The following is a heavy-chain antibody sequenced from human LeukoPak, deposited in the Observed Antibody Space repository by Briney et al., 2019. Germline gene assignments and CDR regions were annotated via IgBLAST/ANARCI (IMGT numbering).Heavy chain of an antibody. Sequence: GGSLRLSCAASGFTFSTYWMSWARQAPGKGLEWVANIKQDESEKYYMDSEKGRFTISRDNAKNSLYLQMNSLRAEDTALYYCARGGGLTYYYGSGSYYMGLDYWGQGTLVTVSS. D-gene: IGHD3-10*01. V-gene: IGHV3-7*03. CDR3: ARGGGLTYYYGSGSYYMGLDY. J-gene: IGHJ4*02. CDR2: IKQDESEK. CDR1: GFTFSTYW.